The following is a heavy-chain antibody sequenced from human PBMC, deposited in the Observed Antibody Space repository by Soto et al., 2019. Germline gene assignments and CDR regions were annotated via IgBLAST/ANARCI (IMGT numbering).Heavy chain of an antibody. Sequence: KTSETLSLTCSVSDGSMSSGGYYWSWIRQPPGKGLEWIGFIHYSGSTLYSPSLKSRVTISIETSESQFSLKLSSVTAADTAVYYCARGGVSGDWFDPWGQGTLVTVSS. V-gene: IGHV4-31*03. J-gene: IGHJ5*02. CDR2: IHYSGST. CDR1: DGSMSSGGYY. CDR3: ARGGVSGDWFDP. D-gene: IGHD1-1*01.